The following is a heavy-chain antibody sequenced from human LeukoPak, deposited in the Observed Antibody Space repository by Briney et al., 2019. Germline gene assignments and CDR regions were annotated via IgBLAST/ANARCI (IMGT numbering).Heavy chain of an antibody. V-gene: IGHV3-13*01. D-gene: IGHD6-6*01. CDR1: GFTFSSYD. CDR3: AREGTTSMAEDY. J-gene: IGHJ4*02. CDR2: IGTAGEI. Sequence: PGGSLRLSCAASGFTFSSYDIHWVRQATGKGLEWVSGIGTAGEIYYPGSVKGRFTISRENAKNSLYLQMNSLRAGDTAVYYCAREGTTSMAEDYWGQGTLVTVSS.